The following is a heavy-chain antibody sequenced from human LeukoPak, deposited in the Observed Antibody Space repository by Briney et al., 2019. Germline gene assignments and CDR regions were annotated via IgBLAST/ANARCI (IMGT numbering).Heavy chain of an antibody. Sequence: SQTLSLTSAISGDSVSINSAAWNWIRQSPSRGLEWLGRTYYRSKWYNDYAVSVKSRITINPDTSKNQFSLQLNSVTPEDTAVYYCARDRKVGATYHYYYGMDVWGQGTTVTVSS. J-gene: IGHJ6*02. CDR3: ARDRKVGATYHYYYGMDV. CDR1: GDSVSINSAA. D-gene: IGHD1-26*01. V-gene: IGHV6-1*01. CDR2: TYYRSKWYN.